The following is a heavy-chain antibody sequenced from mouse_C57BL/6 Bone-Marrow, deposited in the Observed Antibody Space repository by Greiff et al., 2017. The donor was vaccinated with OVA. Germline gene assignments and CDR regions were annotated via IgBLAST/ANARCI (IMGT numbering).Heavy chain of an antibody. CDR1: GFTFSDYY. CDR2: INYDGSST. V-gene: IGHV5-16*01. J-gene: IGHJ2*01. D-gene: IGHD1-1*01. Sequence: EVQLQESEGGLVQPGSSMKLSCTASGFTFSDYYMAWVRQVPEKGLEWVANINYDGSSTYYLDSLKSRFIISRDNAKNILYLQMSSLKSEDTATYYCAREDYGSSYGYWGQGTTLTVSS. CDR3: AREDYGSSYGY.